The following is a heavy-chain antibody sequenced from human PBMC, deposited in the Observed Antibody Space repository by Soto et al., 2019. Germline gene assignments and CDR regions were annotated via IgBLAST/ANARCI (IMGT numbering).Heavy chain of an antibody. CDR1: GFTFSNYA. Sequence: EVQLLESGGGLVQPGGSLRLSCAASGFTFSNYAMSWVRQAPGKGLEWVAAIGGRYGDTYYADSVKGRFTISRDNSKNTLYLQMNFLRAEDTAVYYCAKRGDDCWSGYYYYFDYWGQGTLVSVSS. CDR3: AKRGDDCWSGYYYYFDY. J-gene: IGHJ4*02. D-gene: IGHD3-3*01. CDR2: IGGRYGDT. V-gene: IGHV3-23*01.